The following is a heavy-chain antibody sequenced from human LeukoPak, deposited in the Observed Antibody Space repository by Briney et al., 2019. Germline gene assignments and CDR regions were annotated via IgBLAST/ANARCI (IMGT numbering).Heavy chain of an antibody. J-gene: IGHJ5*02. D-gene: IGHD4-17*01. CDR3: ARVAVTQGEDWFDP. CDR1: GYSISSGYY. CDR2: IYHSGST. V-gene: IGHV4-38-2*02. Sequence: PSETLSLTCTVSGYSISSGYYWGWIRQPPGKGLEWIGNIYHSGSTYYNPSLKSRVTISVDTSKNQFSLKLSSVTAADTAVYYCARVAVTQGEDWFDPWGQGTLVTVSS.